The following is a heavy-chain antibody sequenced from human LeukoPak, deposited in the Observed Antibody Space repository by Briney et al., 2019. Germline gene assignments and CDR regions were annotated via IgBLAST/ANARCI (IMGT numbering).Heavy chain of an antibody. D-gene: IGHD5-12*01. CDR2: IKQDGSEK. V-gene: IGHV3-7*01. CDR1: GYTFSSYR. J-gene: IGHJ4*02. Sequence: GGSLRLSCAASGYTFSSYRMSWVRQAPGKGLEWVANIKQDGSEKNYVDSVKGRFTISRDNAKNSLELQMNSLRDEDTAVYYCARAGGYASSWAYWGQGTLVTVSS. CDR3: ARAGGYASSWAY.